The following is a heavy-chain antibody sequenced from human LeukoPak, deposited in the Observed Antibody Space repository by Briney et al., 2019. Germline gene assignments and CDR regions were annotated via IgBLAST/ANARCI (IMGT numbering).Heavy chain of an antibody. J-gene: IGHJ4*02. V-gene: IGHV3-30*18. CDR2: ISYDGNSE. D-gene: IGHD2-2*01. Sequence: HPGRSLRLSCAASGFTFSSYAMHWVRQAPGKGLEWVAVISYDGNSEYYTDSVQRRFTISRDNSKSTLFLQMNSLRAEDTAVYFCAKDCCCSTTSCYVHYFDCWGQGTLVTVSS. CDR3: AKDCCCSTTSCYVHYFDC. CDR1: GFTFSSYA.